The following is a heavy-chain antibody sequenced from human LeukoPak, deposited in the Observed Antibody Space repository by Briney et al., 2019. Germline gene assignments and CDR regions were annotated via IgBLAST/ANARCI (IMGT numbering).Heavy chain of an antibody. Sequence: SETLSLTCTVSGGSISSYYWSWIRQPPGKGLEWIGYIYYSGSTNYNPSLKSRVTISVDTSKNQFSLKLSSVTAADTAVYYCARMYYYDSSGYPTQDAFDIWGQGTMVTVSS. CDR2: IYYSGST. D-gene: IGHD3-22*01. V-gene: IGHV4-59*01. CDR3: ARMYYYDSSGYPTQDAFDI. J-gene: IGHJ3*02. CDR1: GGSISSYY.